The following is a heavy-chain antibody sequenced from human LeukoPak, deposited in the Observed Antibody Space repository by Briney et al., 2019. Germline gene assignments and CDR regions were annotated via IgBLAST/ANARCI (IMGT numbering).Heavy chain of an antibody. D-gene: IGHD6-13*01. CDR3: ARGGTSAAGIDY. Sequence: GGSLRLSCAASGFNFRSNGVYWVRQAPGEGLEWVAVIWYDGSNKYYGDSVKGRFTVSRDNSKNTLYLQMNSLRAEDTAVYYCARGGTSAAGIDYWGQGTLVTVSS. CDR2: IWYDGSNK. J-gene: IGHJ4*02. V-gene: IGHV3-33*07. CDR1: GFNFRSNG.